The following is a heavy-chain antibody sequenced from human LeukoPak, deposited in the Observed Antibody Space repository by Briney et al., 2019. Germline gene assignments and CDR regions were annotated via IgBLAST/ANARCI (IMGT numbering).Heavy chain of an antibody. V-gene: IGHV3-21*01. Sequence: GGSLRLSCAASGFTFSSYSMNWVRQAPGKGLEWVSSISSSSSYIYYADSVKGRFTISRDNAKNSLYLQVNSLRAEDTAVYYCARDLHELGILYYFDYWGQGTLVTVSS. CDR1: GFTFSSYS. J-gene: IGHJ4*02. D-gene: IGHD7-27*01. CDR3: ARDLHELGILYYFDY. CDR2: ISSSSSYI.